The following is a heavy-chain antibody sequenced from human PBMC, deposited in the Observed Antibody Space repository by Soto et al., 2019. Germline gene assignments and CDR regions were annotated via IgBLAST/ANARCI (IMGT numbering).Heavy chain of an antibody. CDR3: ARDYGDYVDY. Sequence: QLQLQESGPGLVKPSETLSLTCTVSGGSISSYYWSWIRQPPGKGLEWIGYIYYSGSTNYNPSLKSRVTISVDTSKNQFSLKLSSVTAADTAVYYCARDYGDYVDYWGQGTLVTVSS. D-gene: IGHD4-17*01. J-gene: IGHJ4*02. V-gene: IGHV4-59*01. CDR2: IYYSGST. CDR1: GGSISSYY.